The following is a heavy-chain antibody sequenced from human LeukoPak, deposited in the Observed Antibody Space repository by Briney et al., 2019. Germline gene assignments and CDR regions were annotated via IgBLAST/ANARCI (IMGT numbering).Heavy chain of an antibody. CDR2: INPNSGGT. J-gene: IGHJ6*03. CDR3: ARGITIFGVESYMDV. V-gene: IGHV1-2*02. CDR1: GYTFTGYY. Sequence: GASVKVSCKASGYTFTGYYMHWVRQAPGQGLEWMGWINPNSGGTNYAQKFQGRVTMTRDTSISTAYMELSRLRSDVTAVYYCARGITIFGVESYMDVWGKGTTVTVSS. D-gene: IGHD3-3*01.